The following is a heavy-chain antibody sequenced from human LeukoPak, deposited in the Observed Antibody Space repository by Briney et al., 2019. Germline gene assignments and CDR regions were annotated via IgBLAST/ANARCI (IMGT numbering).Heavy chain of an antibody. CDR2: IRYDGSNK. J-gene: IGHJ4*02. CDR1: GFTFSSYG. Sequence: GGSLRLSCAASGFTFSSYGMHWVRQAPGKGLEWVAFIRYDGSNKYYADSVKGRFTISRDNSKNTLYLQMNSLRAEDTAVYYCAKYCDFWSGYCPFDYWGQGTLVTVSS. CDR3: AKYCDFWSGYCPFDY. V-gene: IGHV3-30*02. D-gene: IGHD3-3*01.